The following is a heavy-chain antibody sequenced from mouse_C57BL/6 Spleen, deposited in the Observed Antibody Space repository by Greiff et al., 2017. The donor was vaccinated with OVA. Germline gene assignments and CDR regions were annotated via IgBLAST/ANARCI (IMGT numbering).Heavy chain of an antibody. D-gene: IGHD1-1*01. CDR1: GYTFTDYY. Sequence: VQLQQSGPELVKPGASVKISCKASGYTFTDYYMNWVKQSHGNSLEWIGDINPNNGGTSYNQKFKGKATLTVDKSSSTAYMELRSLTSEDSAVYYCARGYTLTYWGQGTTLTVSS. CDR3: ARGYTLTY. J-gene: IGHJ2*01. V-gene: IGHV1-26*01. CDR2: INPNNGGT.